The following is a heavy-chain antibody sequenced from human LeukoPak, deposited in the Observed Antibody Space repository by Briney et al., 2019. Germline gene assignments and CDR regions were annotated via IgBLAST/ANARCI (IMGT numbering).Heavy chain of an antibody. J-gene: IGHJ4*02. D-gene: IGHD3-22*01. CDR3: ARDRGYYYDGSGYHPFDY. V-gene: IGHV1-69*13. Sequence: ASVKVSCKASGGTFSSYAISWVRQAPGQGLEWMGGIIPIFGTANYAQKFQGRVTITADESTSTAYMELSSLRSEDTAVYYCARDRGYYYDGSGYHPFDYWGQGTLVTVSS. CDR2: IIPIFGTA. CDR1: GGTFSSYA.